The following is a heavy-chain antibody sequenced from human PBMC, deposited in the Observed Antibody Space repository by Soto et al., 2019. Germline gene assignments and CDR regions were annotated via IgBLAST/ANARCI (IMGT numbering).Heavy chain of an antibody. CDR1: GDTFTTYD. J-gene: IGHJ4*02. CDR2: INPNSGNI. CDR3: ARGRASGSYYLLDY. Sequence: ASVKVSCKASGDTFTTYDINWVRQATGHGLEWMGWINPNSGNIGYAQRFQGRATMTRDTAIRTAYMEVSSLRSDDTAVYYCARGRASGSYYLLDYWGQGTLVTVSS. V-gene: IGHV1-8*01. D-gene: IGHD3-10*01.